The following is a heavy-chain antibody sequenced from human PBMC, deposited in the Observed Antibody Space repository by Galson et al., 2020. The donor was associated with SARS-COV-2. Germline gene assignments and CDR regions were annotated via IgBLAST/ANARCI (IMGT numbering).Heavy chain of an antibody. CDR1: GFTVRSYY. CDR3: ARDGEDGYFQH. CDR2: IYTGDNT. D-gene: IGHD3-10*01. V-gene: IGHV3-53*01. Sequence: GGSLRLSCAASGFTVRSYYMSWVRQGPEKGLEWISAIYTGDNTAYADSVKGQFTISRDNLKNTVNLQMRSLRADDTAVYYCARDGEDGYFQHWGQGTVVTVSS. J-gene: IGHJ1*01.